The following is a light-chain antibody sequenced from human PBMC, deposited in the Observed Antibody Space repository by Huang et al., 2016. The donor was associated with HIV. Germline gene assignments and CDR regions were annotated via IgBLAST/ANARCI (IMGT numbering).Light chain of an antibody. CDR3: QQYNNWPPA. J-gene: IGKJ1*01. CDR2: DAS. CDR1: QSVSSN. Sequence: EVVMTQSPATLSVSPGERATLPCRASQSVSSNLAWYQQKPGQAPRLLIYDASTRATGIPARFSGSGSGTEFTLTISSLQSEDFAVYYCQQYNNWPPAFGQGTKVEIK. V-gene: IGKV3-15*01.